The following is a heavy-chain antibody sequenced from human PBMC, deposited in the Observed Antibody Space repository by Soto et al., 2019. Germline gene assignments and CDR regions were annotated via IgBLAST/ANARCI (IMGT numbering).Heavy chain of an antibody. J-gene: IGHJ5*02. V-gene: IGHV1-2*02. CDR3: ASHGPGARFDP. CDR2: INPNNGAT. Sequence: QVQLVQSGAEVKKPGASVKVSCKAPRYIFTAYFMHGVRQAPGKGLEWMGWINPNNGATHYGLSVQGRVTMTRATAISTAYMELSSLRSDDTAVYYCASHGPGARFDPWGQGTLVIVSS. CDR1: RYIFTAYF.